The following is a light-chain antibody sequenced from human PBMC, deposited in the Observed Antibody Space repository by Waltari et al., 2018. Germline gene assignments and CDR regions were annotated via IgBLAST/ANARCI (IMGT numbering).Light chain of an antibody. CDR3: QAWDNSGAVI. V-gene: IGLV3-1*01. CDR1: KVGDRY. Sequence: SLELPQPPSLSVSPGQTARHTCSGYKVGDRYVCWFQQKPGQSPVLVTSHDIKRPSGIPERFSGFNSGNTATLTIRGTQSMDEADYYCQAWDNSGAVIFGGGTKLTVL. J-gene: IGLJ2*01. CDR2: HDI.